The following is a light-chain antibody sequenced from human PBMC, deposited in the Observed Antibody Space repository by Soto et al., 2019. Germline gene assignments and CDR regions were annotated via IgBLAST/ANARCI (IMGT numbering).Light chain of an antibody. Sequence: DIQMTQSPSTLSASVGDRVTITCRASQTITTSLAWYQQKPGKAPKLLIYKASSLESGVPSRFXGSGSGTEFTLPISSLQPDDFATYYCQQYDSYSLRTFGQGTKVEI. J-gene: IGKJ1*01. CDR1: QTITTS. CDR2: KAS. V-gene: IGKV1-5*03. CDR3: QQYDSYSLRT.